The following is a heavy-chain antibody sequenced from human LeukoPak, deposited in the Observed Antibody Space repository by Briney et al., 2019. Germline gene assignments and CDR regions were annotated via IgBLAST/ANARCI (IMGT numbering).Heavy chain of an antibody. D-gene: IGHD3-3*01. Sequence: PGGSLRLSCAASGFTFGSYWMHWVRQAPGKGLVWVSRIRPDGSTTGHADSVKGRFTTSRDNTKNTLFLQMNSLRAEDTAVYYCTRDFDFSSAIWGQGTLVTVSS. CDR2: IRPDGSTT. V-gene: IGHV3-74*01. J-gene: IGHJ4*02. CDR3: TRDFDFSSAI. CDR1: GFTFGSYW.